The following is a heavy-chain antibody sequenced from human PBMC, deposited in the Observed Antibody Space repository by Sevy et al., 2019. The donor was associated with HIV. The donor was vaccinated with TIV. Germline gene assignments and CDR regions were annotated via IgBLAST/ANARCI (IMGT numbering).Heavy chain of an antibody. Sequence: TLSLTCAVYGGSFSGYYWSWIRQPPGKGLEWIGEINHSGSTNYNPSLKSRVTISVDTSKNQFSLKLSSVTAADTAVYYCARGWLNPTVNWFDPWGQGTLVTVSS. CDR2: INHSGST. D-gene: IGHD4-4*01. J-gene: IGHJ5*02. V-gene: IGHV4-34*01. CDR3: ARGWLNPTVNWFDP. CDR1: GGSFSGYY.